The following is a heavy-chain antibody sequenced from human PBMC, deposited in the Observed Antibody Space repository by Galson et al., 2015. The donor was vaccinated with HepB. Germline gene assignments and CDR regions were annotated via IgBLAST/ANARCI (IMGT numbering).Heavy chain of an antibody. CDR2: IIPVFATT. CDR1: GGTFSIYA. V-gene: IGHV1-69*13. J-gene: IGHJ3*02. D-gene: IGHD1-1*01. Sequence: SVKVSCKASGGTFSIYAISWVRQAPGQGLEWMGDIIPVFATTNYAQKFQGRVTISADESTNVAYMELSSLRSDDTAVYYCARRGEQGRVAMTTGGAFDTWGQGTMVTVSS. CDR3: ARRGEQGRVAMTTGGAFDT.